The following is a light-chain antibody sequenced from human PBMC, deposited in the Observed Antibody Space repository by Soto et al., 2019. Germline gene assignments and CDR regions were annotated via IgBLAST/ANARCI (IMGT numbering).Light chain of an antibody. J-gene: IGKJ1*01. V-gene: IGKV1-5*03. Sequence: IQMTQSPSTLSASVGDRVAITCRATESMSTSLAWYQQKPGKAPNLLIYKTSSLKTGVPSRFSGSGSGTDFTLTISNLQPDDFATYYCQQYKSFWTFGQGTKVEI. CDR1: ESMSTS. CDR2: KTS. CDR3: QQYKSFWT.